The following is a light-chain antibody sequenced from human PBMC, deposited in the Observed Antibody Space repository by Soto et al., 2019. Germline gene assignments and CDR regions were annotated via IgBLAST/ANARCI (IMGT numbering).Light chain of an antibody. Sequence: DIVMTQSPLSLRVTPGEPASISCRSSQRLLHSDGYRYLDWYLQKPGQSPQLLIYLGSNRASGVPGRFSGSGSGTDFTLSISTVEAGDVGVYYCMQDLRAAMTFGQGARLEIK. CDR3: MQDLRAAMT. V-gene: IGKV2-28*01. J-gene: IGKJ5*01. CDR2: LGS. CDR1: QRLLHSDGYRY.